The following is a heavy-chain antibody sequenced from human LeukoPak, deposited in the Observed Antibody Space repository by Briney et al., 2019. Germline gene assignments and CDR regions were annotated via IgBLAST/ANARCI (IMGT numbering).Heavy chain of an antibody. J-gene: IGHJ4*02. CDR2: ISYRGST. V-gene: IGHV4-31*02. CDR3: ARISQSSGGFYC. D-gene: IGHD3-22*01. CDR1: GGSISNSGGFY. Sequence: PSETLSLTCTVSGGSISNSGGFYWSWIRQHPGDGLEWIGFISYRGSTYYNPSLKSRVSMSVDTSRSQFSLRLTSVTDEDTAVYYCARISQSSGGFYCWGQGTLVTVSS.